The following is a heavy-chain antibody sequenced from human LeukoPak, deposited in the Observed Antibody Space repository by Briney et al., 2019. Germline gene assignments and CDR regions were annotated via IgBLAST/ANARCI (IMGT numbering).Heavy chain of an antibody. CDR3: ARDTTLRYCSSTSCYAPFDY. CDR1: GYTFTSYY. D-gene: IGHD2-2*01. Sequence: ASVKVSCKASGYTFTSYYIHWVRQAPGRGLEWMGIITPSGGRTTFAQNFQGRVTMTRDMSTSTAYMELSSLRSEDTAVYYCARDTTLRYCSSTSCYAPFDYWGQGTLVTVSS. V-gene: IGHV1-46*01. CDR2: ITPSGGRT. J-gene: IGHJ4*02.